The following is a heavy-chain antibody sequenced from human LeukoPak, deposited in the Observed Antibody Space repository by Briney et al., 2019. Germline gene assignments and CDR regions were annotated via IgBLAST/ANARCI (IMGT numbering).Heavy chain of an antibody. CDR2: IYYSGST. CDR3: AREKDRGYSYGIDY. CDR1: GGSISSGGYY. J-gene: IGHJ4*02. Sequence: PSQTLSLTCTVSGGSISSGGYYWSRIRQHPGKGLEWIGYIYYSGSTYYNPSLKSRVTISVDTSKNQFSLKLSSVTAADTAVYYCAREKDRGYSYGIDYWGQGTLVTVSS. D-gene: IGHD5-18*01. V-gene: IGHV4-31*03.